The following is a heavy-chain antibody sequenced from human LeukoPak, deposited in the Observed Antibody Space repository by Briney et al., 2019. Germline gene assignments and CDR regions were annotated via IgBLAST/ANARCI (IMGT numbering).Heavy chain of an antibody. CDR3: AGTTVVVVARRFDP. V-gene: IGHV3-21*01. D-gene: IGHD2-15*01. J-gene: IGHJ5*02. Sequence: GGSLRLSCAASGFTFSSYSMNWVRQAPGKGLEWVSSISSSSSYIYYADSVKGRFTISRDNAKNSLYLQMSSLRAEDTAVYFCAGTTVVVVARRFDPWGQGTLVTVSS. CDR2: ISSSSSYI. CDR1: GFTFSSYS.